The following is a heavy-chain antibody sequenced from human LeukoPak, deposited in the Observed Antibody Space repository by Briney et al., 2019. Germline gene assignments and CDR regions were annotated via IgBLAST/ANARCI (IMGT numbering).Heavy chain of an antibody. CDR3: AGVRNYYDSSGYYIDY. Sequence: PSETLSLTCTVSGGSISSSSYYWGWIRQPPGKGLEWIGSIYYSGSTYYNPSLKSRVTISVDTSKNQFSLKLSSVTAADTAVYYCAGVRNYYDSSGYYIDYWGQGTLVTVSS. V-gene: IGHV4-39*07. J-gene: IGHJ4*02. CDR2: IYYSGST. CDR1: GGSISSSSYY. D-gene: IGHD3-22*01.